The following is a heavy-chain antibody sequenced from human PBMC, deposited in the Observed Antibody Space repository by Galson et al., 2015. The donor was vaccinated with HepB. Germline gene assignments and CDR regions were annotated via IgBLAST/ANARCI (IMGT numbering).Heavy chain of an antibody. D-gene: IGHD3-16*02. Sequence: SLRLSCAASGFTFSSYGMHWVRQAPGKGLEWVAVIWYDGSNKYYADSVKGRFTISRDNSKNTLYLQMNSLRAEDTAVYYCARDRAFGGVIVPPDYWGQGTLVTVSS. V-gene: IGHV3-33*01. CDR1: GFTFSSYG. CDR3: ARDRAFGGVIVPPDY. J-gene: IGHJ4*02. CDR2: IWYDGSNK.